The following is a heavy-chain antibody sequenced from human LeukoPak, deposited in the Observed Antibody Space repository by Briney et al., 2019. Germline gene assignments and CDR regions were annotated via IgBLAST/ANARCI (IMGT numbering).Heavy chain of an antibody. CDR2: IYYSGST. D-gene: IGHD3-10*01. Sequence: SETLSLTCTVSGGSISSSSYYWGWIRQPPGKGLEWIGSIYYSGSTYYNPSLKSRVTMSVDTSKKQFSLKLTSVTAADTAVYYCARHRATYYYGSGGTDNWGQGALVTVSS. CDR1: GGSISSSSYY. CDR3: ARHRATYYYGSGGTDN. J-gene: IGHJ4*02. V-gene: IGHV4-39*01.